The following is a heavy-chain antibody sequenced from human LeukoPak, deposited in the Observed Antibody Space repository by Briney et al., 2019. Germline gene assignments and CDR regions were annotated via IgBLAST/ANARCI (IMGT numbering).Heavy chain of an antibody. CDR1: GGSISSGDYY. J-gene: IGHJ3*02. CDR3: ARVHWAYCGGDCPHAFDI. V-gene: IGHV4-30-4*01. D-gene: IGHD2-21*02. CDR2: IYYSGST. Sequence: PSETLSLTCTVSGGSISSGDYYWSWIRQPPGKGLEWIGYIYYSGSTYYNPSLKSRVTISVDTSKNQFSLKLSSVTAADTAVYYCARVHWAYCGGDCPHAFDIWGQGTMVTVSS.